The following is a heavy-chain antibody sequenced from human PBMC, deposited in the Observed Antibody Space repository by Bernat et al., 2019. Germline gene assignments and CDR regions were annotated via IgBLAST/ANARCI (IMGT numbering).Heavy chain of an antibody. V-gene: IGHV3-30*18. CDR3: AKGGGSYYYDSSGYADY. D-gene: IGHD3-22*01. CDR1: GFTFSSYG. CDR2: ISYDGSNK. J-gene: IGHJ4*02. Sequence: QVQLVESGGGVVQPGRSLRLSCAASGFTFSSYGMHWVRQALGKGLEWVAVISYDGSNKYYADSVKGRFTISRDNSKNTLYLQMNSLRAEDTAVYYCAKGGGSYYYDSSGYADYWGQGTLVTVSS.